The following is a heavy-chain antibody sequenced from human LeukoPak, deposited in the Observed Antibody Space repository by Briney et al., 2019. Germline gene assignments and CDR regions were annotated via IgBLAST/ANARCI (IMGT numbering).Heavy chain of an antibody. CDR1: GDSISSTSYY. V-gene: IGHV4-39*01. CDR3: AADSSGYYYGPY. CDR2: IYYSGNT. J-gene: IGHJ4*02. D-gene: IGHD3-22*01. Sequence: SETLSLTCTVSGDSISSTSYYWGWIRQPPGKGLEWIGSIYYSGNTYYSPSLKSRVTISVDTSKNQFSLKLSSVTAAGTAVYYCAADSSGYYYGPYWGQGTLVTVSS.